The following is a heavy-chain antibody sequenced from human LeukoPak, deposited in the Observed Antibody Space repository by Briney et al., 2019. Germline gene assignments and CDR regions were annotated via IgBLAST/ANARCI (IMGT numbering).Heavy chain of an antibody. D-gene: IGHD3-3*01. J-gene: IGHJ4*02. CDR1: GYTFTSYG. Sequence: ASVKVSCKASGYTFTSYGISWVRQAPGQGLEWMGWISAYNGNTNYAQKLQGRVTMTTDTSTSTAYMELRSLRSDDTAVYCCARDIVEAYYDFWSGYYTRAYFDYWGQGTLVTVSS. CDR2: ISAYNGNT. CDR3: ARDIVEAYYDFWSGYYTRAYFDY. V-gene: IGHV1-18*01.